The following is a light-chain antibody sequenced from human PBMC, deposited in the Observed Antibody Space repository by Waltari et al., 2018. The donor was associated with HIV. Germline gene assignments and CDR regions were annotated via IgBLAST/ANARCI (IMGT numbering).Light chain of an antibody. CDR1: GSAFGSSNF. Sequence: QSALTQPRSVSGSPGQWVSISCPATGSAFGSSNFVPWYQRHPGKAPKLMIFDVDQRPSGVPARFSGSKSGNTASLTISGLQADDEAEYYCCSYVNTRTPVVFGGGTQVTVL. CDR3: CSYVNTRTPVV. V-gene: IGLV2-11*01. J-gene: IGLJ3*02. CDR2: DVD.